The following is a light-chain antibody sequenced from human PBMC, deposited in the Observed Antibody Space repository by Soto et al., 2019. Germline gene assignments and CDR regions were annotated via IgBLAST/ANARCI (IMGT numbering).Light chain of an antibody. J-gene: IGKJ5*01. CDR1: QTLTHNY. V-gene: IGKV3-20*01. Sequence: MLTQSPATLSLSPGESATLSCRASQTLTHNYLAWYQQKPGQAPRVLIYGASYRDTGIPVRFSGSGSGTDFALTISRLEPDDFAVYSCQQYGSSPITFGQGTRLEMK. CDR3: QQYGSSPIT. CDR2: GAS.